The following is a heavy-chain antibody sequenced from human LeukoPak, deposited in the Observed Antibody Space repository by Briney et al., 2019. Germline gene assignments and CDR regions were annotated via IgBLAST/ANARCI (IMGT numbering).Heavy chain of an antibody. V-gene: IGHV3-33*01. D-gene: IGHD3-10*01. CDR1: GFRFSSHG. CDR2: TWYDGSNP. J-gene: IGHJ4*02. Sequence: PGTSLRLSCAGSGFRFSSHGMHWIRQAPGKGLEWLGYTWYDGSNPDYVDPVKGRFTISRDNSKNTVYLQMNSLSAEDTAGYHCARFVGSDYTGSFDLWGQGTPVTVSS. CDR3: ARFVGSDYTGSFDL.